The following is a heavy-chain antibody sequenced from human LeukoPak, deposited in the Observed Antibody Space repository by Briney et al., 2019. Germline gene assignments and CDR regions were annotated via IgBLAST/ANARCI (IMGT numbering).Heavy chain of an antibody. CDR1: GFTFNDYT. Sequence: PGGSLRLSCAASGFTFNDYTMHWVRQAPGKGLEWVSLITWDGGTTYYADSVKGRLTISRDNSKNTLYLQMNSLRAEDTAVYYCARDRTVTTNYYYGMDVWGQGTTVTVSS. V-gene: IGHV3-43*01. CDR2: ITWDGGTT. CDR3: ARDRTVTTNYYYGMDV. D-gene: IGHD4-17*01. J-gene: IGHJ6*02.